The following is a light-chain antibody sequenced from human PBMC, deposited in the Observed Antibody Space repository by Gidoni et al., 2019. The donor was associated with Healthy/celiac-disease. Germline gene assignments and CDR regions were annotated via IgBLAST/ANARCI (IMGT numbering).Light chain of an antibody. Sequence: DIQMTQSPSSLSESLGDRVTITCQASKDISNYLNWYQQKPGKSPKLLIYDASNLETGVPSRFSGSGSGTDVTFTISSLQPEDIATYYCQQYDNLPPMYTFXQXTKLEIK. V-gene: IGKV1-33*01. J-gene: IGKJ2*01. CDR2: DAS. CDR3: QQYDNLPPMYT. CDR1: KDISNY.